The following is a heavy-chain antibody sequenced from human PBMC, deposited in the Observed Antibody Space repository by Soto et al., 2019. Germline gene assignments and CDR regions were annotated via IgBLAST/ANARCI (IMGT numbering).Heavy chain of an antibody. CDR3: VRDGTKNLRDWFDP. CDR1: VASISVFY. CDR2: IYSTGTT. D-gene: IGHD1-1*01. V-gene: IGHV4-4*07. J-gene: IGHJ5*02. Sequence: SETLSVTCTFSVASISVFYWSWIRKSAGKGLEWIGLIYSTGTTDYNPSPKTRVMMSVDTSKKQFSLKLRSVTAADTAVYYCVRDGTKNLRDWFDPWGQGISVTVSS.